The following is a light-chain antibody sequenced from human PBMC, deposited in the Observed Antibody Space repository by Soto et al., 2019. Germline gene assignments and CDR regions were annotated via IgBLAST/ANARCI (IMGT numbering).Light chain of an antibody. CDR2: AAS. CDR1: QDIKKF. V-gene: IGKV1-27*01. Sequence: DIQVTQSPSSLSASPGDRITITCRASQDIKKFLARYQQKPGKVPHLLIYAASTLRPGVPSRFSGNASGTDFTLTIASLQPEDVATYYCQKYDRAPAAFGQGTKVDVK. CDR3: QKYDRAPAA. J-gene: IGKJ1*01.